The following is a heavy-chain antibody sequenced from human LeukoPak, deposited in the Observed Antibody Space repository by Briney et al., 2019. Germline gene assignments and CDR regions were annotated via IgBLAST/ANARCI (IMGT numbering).Heavy chain of an antibody. V-gene: IGHV3-74*01. J-gene: IGHJ4*02. CDR3: ASFTPIVDYDSGTGEGG. CDR1: GFTFSSYW. D-gene: IGHD3-10*01. Sequence: PGGSLRLSCAASGFTFSSYWMHWVRQAPGKGLVWVSRINSDGSSTSYADSVKGRFTISRDNAKNTLYLQMKSLRVEDTAVYYCASFTPIVDYDSGTGEGGWGQGTLVTVSS. CDR2: INSDGSST.